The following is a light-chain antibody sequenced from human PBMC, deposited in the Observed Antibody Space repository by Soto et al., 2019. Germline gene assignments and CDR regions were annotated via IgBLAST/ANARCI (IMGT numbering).Light chain of an antibody. CDR3: QQYNNLPPWT. J-gene: IGKJ2*02. CDR1: QSVSSN. V-gene: IGKV3-15*01. CDR2: GAS. Sequence: EIVMTQSPATLSVSPGERATLSCRASQSVSSNLAWYQQKPGQAPRLLIYGASTRATGIPARFSGSGSGTEFTLTISSRQSEDFAVYCCQQYNNLPPWTFGQGTKLEIK.